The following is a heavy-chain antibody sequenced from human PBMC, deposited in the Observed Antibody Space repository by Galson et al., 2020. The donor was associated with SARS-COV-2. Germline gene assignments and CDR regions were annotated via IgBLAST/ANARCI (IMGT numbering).Heavy chain of an antibody. Sequence: SETLSLTCAVYGGSLGGNYWSWIRQPPGKGLEWIGEINHSGSTNYNPSLKSRVTISLDTSKNQFSLKLTSVTAADTAVYYCRQSALGAVPIDYWGQGTLVTVSS. J-gene: IGHJ4*02. CDR2: INHSGST. CDR3: RQSALGAVPIDY. D-gene: IGHD6-19*01. V-gene: IGHV4-34*03. CDR1: GGSLGGNY.